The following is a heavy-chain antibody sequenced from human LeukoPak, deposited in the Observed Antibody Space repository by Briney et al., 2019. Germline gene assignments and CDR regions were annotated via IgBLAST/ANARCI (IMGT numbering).Heavy chain of an antibody. D-gene: IGHD3-3*01. CDR3: ARGRFKAKIGGPFDP. J-gene: IGHJ5*02. V-gene: IGHV1-18*01. CDR1: GYTFTSYG. Sequence: ASVKVSCKASGYTFTSYGISWVRQAPGQGLEWMGWISAYNGNTNYAQKLQGRVTMTTDTSTSTAYMELRSLRSDDTAVYYCARGRFKAKIGGPFDPWGQGTLVTVSS. CDR2: ISAYNGNT.